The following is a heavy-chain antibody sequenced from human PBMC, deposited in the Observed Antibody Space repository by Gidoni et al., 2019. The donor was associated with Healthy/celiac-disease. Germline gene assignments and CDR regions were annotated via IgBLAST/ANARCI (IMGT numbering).Heavy chain of an antibody. D-gene: IGHD6-13*01. CDR2: ISGSGGST. CDR3: AKGYSSNFDY. J-gene: IGHJ4*02. Sequence: LEWVSAISGSGGSTYYADSVKGRFTISRDNSKNTLYLQMNSLRAEDTAVYYCAKGYSSNFDYWGQGTLVTVSS. V-gene: IGHV3-23*01.